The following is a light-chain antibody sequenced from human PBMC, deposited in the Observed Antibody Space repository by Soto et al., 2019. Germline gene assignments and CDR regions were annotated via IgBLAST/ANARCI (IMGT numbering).Light chain of an antibody. CDR2: KAS. CDR3: QQYNSYLWT. CDR1: QSISSW. J-gene: IGKJ1*01. Sequence: DIQMTQSPSTLSASVGDRVTITCRASQSISSWLAWYQQKPGKAPKLLIYKASSLESGVPTRFSGSGSGTESTLTIISLQPDDFATYYCQQYNSYLWTFGQGTKVEIK. V-gene: IGKV1-5*03.